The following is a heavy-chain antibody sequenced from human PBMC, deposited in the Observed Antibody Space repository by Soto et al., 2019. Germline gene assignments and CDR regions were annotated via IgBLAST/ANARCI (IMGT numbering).Heavy chain of an antibody. CDR3: ARDRGGYERIDY. Sequence: SSETLSLTCTVSGGSISSDDSYWSWIRQPPGKGLEWIGYIYYSGSTYYNPSLKSRVTISVDTSKNQFPLKLNSVTAADTAVYYCARDRGGYERIDYWGQGTLVTVSS. D-gene: IGHD5-12*01. J-gene: IGHJ4*02. CDR1: GGSISSDDSY. CDR2: IYYSGST. V-gene: IGHV4-30-4*01.